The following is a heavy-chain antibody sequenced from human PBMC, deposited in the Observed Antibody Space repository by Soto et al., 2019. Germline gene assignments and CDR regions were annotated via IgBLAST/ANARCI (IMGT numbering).Heavy chain of an antibody. D-gene: IGHD6-13*01. Sequence: ASVKVSCKASGYTFTSYGISWVRQAPGQGLEWMGWISAYNGNTNYAQKLQGRVTMTTNTSTSTAYMELRSLRSDDTAVYYCAGDRSFAAAAGTGPPDWFDPWGQGTLVTVSS. CDR2: ISAYNGNT. J-gene: IGHJ5*02. V-gene: IGHV1-18*01. CDR3: AGDRSFAAAAGTGPPDWFDP. CDR1: GYTFTSYG.